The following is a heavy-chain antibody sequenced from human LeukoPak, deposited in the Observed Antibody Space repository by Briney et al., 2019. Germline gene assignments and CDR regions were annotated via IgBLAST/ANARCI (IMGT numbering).Heavy chain of an antibody. CDR2: VTGPGDTT. D-gene: IGHD3-16*01. CDR3: AKGAEIDL. J-gene: IGHJ5*02. CDR1: GFTFTNYA. V-gene: IGHV3-23*01. Sequence: GGSLRLSCATSGFTFTNYAMNGVREAPGKGLEWVSAVTGPGDTTYYADSVKGRFFMSREDSKTTVYLQMNSLRAEDTAIYYCAKGAEIDLWGQGTLVTVPS.